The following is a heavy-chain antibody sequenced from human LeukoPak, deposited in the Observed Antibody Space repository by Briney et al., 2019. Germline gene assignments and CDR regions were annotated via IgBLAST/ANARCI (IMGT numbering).Heavy chain of an antibody. Sequence: SETLSLTCTVSGGSTSSSSYYWGWIRQPPGKGLEWIGSIYYSGSTYYNPSLKSRVTISVDTSKNQFSLKLSSVTAADTAVYYCARREGFWSGYLDYWGQGTLVTVSS. CDR3: ARREGFWSGYLDY. J-gene: IGHJ4*02. CDR2: IYYSGST. D-gene: IGHD3-3*01. V-gene: IGHV4-39*01. CDR1: GGSTSSSSYY.